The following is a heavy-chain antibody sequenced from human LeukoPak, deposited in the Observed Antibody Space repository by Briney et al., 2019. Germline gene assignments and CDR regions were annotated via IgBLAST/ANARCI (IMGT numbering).Heavy chain of an antibody. Sequence: GGSLRLSCAASGFTVSSNYMSWVRHAPGKGLEWVSVIYSGGSTYYADSVKGRFTISRHNSKNTLYLQMNSLRAGDTAVYYCARDRYDILTGYTPAHYYYYGMDVWGQGTTVTVSS. CDR2: IYSGGST. D-gene: IGHD3-9*01. CDR1: GFTVSSNY. V-gene: IGHV3-53*04. J-gene: IGHJ6*02. CDR3: ARDRYDILTGYTPAHYYYYGMDV.